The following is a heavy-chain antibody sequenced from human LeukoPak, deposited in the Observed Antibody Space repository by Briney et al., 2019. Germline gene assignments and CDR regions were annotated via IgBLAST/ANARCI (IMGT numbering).Heavy chain of an antibody. Sequence: QSGGSLRLSCAASGFTFRNYGVEWVRQAPGKGLEWVAVIWYDGSNKYYADSVEGRFTISRDNSKNTLYLQMNSLRAEDTSVYYCATVRGGSGTYYNDYWGQGTLVTVSS. J-gene: IGHJ4*02. CDR1: GFTFRNYG. V-gene: IGHV3-33*01. CDR3: ATVRGGSGTYYNDY. D-gene: IGHD3-10*01. CDR2: IWYDGSNK.